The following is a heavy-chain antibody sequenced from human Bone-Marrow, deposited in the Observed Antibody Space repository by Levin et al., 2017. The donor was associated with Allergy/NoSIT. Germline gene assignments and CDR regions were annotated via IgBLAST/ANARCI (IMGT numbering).Heavy chain of an antibody. CDR1: GYSISSGYY. CDR3: ARLPHSELPAAIVLHTSDI. V-gene: IGHV4-38-2*01. J-gene: IGHJ3*02. Sequence: SQTLSLTCAVSGYSISSGYYWGWIRQPPGKGLEWIGSIHHSGNTYYNPSLKSRFTISVDTSKNQFFLNVNFVTAADTAVYYCARLPHSELPAAIVLHTSDIWGQGTMVTVSS. D-gene: IGHD2-2*01. CDR2: IHHSGNT.